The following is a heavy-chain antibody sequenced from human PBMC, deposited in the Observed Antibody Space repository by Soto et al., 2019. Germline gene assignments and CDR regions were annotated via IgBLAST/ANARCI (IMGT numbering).Heavy chain of an antibody. CDR1: RGTFSNYA. V-gene: IGHV1-69*12. Sequence: QVQLVQAGAEVQKPGSSVKVSCKVARGTFSNYAIDWVRLAPGHGLEWMGGIVPIFGTTYNTPKFQGRATIIADDSATTSSLEMSRQITEHRAIYYCARVEAVDGLYSCPGFDVWGQGTAVTVSS. CDR2: IVPIFGTT. J-gene: IGHJ6*02. D-gene: IGHD6-19*01. CDR3: ARVEAVDGLYSCPGFDV.